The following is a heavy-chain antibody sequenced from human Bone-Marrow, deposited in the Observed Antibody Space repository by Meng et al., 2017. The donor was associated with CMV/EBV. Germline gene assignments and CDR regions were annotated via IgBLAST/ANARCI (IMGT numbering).Heavy chain of an antibody. CDR1: GFTVSSNY. J-gene: IGHJ6*02. CDR2: IYSGGST. V-gene: IGHV3-53*01. D-gene: IGHD3-10*01. Sequence: LSLTCAASGFTVSSNYMSWVRQAPGKGLEWVSVIYSGGSTYYADSVKGRFTISRDNAKNSLYLQMNSLRAEDTAVYYCAREGFITMVRGGYYYYGMDVWGQGTTVTVSS. CDR3: AREGFITMVRGGYYYYGMDV.